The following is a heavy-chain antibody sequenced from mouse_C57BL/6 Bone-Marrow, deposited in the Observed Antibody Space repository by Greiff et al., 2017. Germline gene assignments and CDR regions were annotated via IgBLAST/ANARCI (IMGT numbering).Heavy chain of an antibody. CDR3: ARVYDYDLYYAMDY. Sequence: VMLVESEGGLVQPGSSMKLSCTASGFTFSDYYMAWVRQVPEKGLEWVANINYDGSSTYYLDSLKSRFIISRDNAKNILYLQMSSLKSEDTATYYCARVYDYDLYYAMDYWGQGTSVTVSS. D-gene: IGHD2-4*01. V-gene: IGHV5-16*01. J-gene: IGHJ4*01. CDR1: GFTFSDYY. CDR2: INYDGSST.